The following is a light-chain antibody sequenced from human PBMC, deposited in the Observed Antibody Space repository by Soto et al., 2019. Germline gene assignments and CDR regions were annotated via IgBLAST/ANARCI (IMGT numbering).Light chain of an antibody. CDR3: QQFSSYPLT. CDR1: QTVRNNY. J-gene: IGKJ4*01. Sequence: EVVLTQSPGTLYLYTWERATLSCRASQTVRNNYLAWYQQKPGQAPRLLLYDASSRATGIPDRFSGGGSGTDFTLTISRLEPEDFTVYYCQQFSSYPLTLGGGTKVDSK. V-gene: IGKV3-20*01. CDR2: DAS.